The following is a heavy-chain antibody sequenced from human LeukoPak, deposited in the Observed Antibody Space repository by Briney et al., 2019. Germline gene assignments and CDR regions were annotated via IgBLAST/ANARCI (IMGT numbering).Heavy chain of an antibody. J-gene: IGHJ3*02. D-gene: IGHD1-26*01. CDR1: GFTFSSYA. CDR2: IKEDGSEK. V-gene: IGHV3-7*01. CDR3: AREITWEIPPI. Sequence: PGGSLRLSCAASGFTFSSYAMSWVRQAPGKGLEWVGNIKEDGSEKYYVDSVKGRFTISRDNAKNSLYLQMNSLRAEDTAVYYCAREITWEIPPIWGQGTMVTVSS.